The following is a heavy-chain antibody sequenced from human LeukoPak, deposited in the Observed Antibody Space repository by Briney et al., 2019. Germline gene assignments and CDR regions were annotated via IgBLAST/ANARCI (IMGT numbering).Heavy chain of an antibody. Sequence: GGSLRLSCAASGFTFSSYWMSWVRQAPGKGLEWVANIKQDGSEKYYVDSVKGRFTISRDNAKNSLYLRMNSLRAEDTAVYYCARASGSSPTSDYYYYYGMDVWGQGTTVTVSS. CDR2: IKQDGSEK. D-gene: IGHD6-13*01. V-gene: IGHV3-7*01. CDR3: ARASGSSPTSDYYYYYGMDV. CDR1: GFTFSSYW. J-gene: IGHJ6*02.